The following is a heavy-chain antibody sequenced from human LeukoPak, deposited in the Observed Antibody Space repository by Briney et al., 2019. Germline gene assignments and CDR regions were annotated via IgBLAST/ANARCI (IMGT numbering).Heavy chain of an antibody. D-gene: IGHD2-2*01. V-gene: IGHV3-9*01. CDR3: AKDFCTGCNYSFYGMDV. Sequence: PGRSLRLSCAASGFTFDDYVMHWVRQAPGRGLEWVSGISRNSANIGYADSVKGRFTISRDNAKNSLYLQMNSLRAEDTAFYYCAKDFCTGCNYSFYGMDVWGRGTTATFPS. CDR1: GFTFDDYV. CDR2: ISRNSANI. J-gene: IGHJ6*02.